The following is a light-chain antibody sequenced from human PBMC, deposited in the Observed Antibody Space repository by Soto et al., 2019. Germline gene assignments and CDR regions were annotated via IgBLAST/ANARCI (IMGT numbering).Light chain of an antibody. J-gene: IGKJ1*01. V-gene: IGKV1-5*01. CDR2: DAS. CDR1: QSISSW. CDR3: QQYNSYSWT. Sequence: DIQMTQSPSTRSASVGDRVTITCRASQSISSWLAWYQQKPGKAPKLLIYDASSLESGVPSRFSGSGSGTEFTLTISSLQPDDFATYYCQQYNSYSWTFGQGTKWIS.